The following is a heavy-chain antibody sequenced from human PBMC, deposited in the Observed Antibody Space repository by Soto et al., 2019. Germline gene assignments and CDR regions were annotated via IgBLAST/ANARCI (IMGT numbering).Heavy chain of an antibody. CDR3: ARGDREDIAVVIGVRPGEYGVDV. CDR2: ISHDGNKE. J-gene: IGHJ6*02. Sequence: GGSLRLSCAASGFTFSNYGIHWVRQAPGKGLEWVAVISHDGNKEYYADSVKGRFTVSRDNSKNTLYLQMNSLRDEDTAVYYCARGDREDIAVVIGVRPGEYGVDVWGQGTTVTVSS. V-gene: IGHV3-30*03. D-gene: IGHD2-15*01. CDR1: GFTFSNYG.